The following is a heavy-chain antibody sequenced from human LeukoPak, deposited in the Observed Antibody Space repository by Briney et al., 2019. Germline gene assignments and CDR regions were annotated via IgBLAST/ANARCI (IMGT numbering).Heavy chain of an antibody. CDR2: IYSGGST. CDR1: GFTFSSYA. CDR3: ARDNFDY. V-gene: IGHV3-53*01. Sequence: PGGSLRLSCAASGFTFSSYAMSWVRQAPGRGLEWVSVIYSGGSTYYADSVKGRFTISRDNSKNTLYLQMNSLRAEDTAVYYCARDNFDYWGQGTLVTVSS. J-gene: IGHJ4*02.